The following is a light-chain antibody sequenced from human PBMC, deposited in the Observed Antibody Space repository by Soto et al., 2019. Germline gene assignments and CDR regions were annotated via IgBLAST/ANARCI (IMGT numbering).Light chain of an antibody. CDR2: EVS. CDR1: SSDVGNYNY. J-gene: IGLJ3*02. Sequence: QSALTQPRSVSGSPGQSVTISCTGTSSDVGNYNYVSWYQQYLGKAPKLMIYEVSKRPSGVPDRFSGSKSGNTASLTISGLQTEDEADYYCCSYAGSFTWLFGGGTKLTVL. V-gene: IGLV2-11*01. CDR3: CSYAGSFTWL.